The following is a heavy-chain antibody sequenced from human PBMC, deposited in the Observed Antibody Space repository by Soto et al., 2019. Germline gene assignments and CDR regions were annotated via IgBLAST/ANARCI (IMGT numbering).Heavy chain of an antibody. J-gene: IGHJ6*03. D-gene: IGHD3-9*01. CDR3: ARVIVAYYDILTGYPVYYYYYYMDV. V-gene: IGHV4-34*01. Sequence: SETLSLTCAVYGGSFSGYYWSWIRQPPGKGLEWIGEINHSGSTYYNPSLKSRVTISVDTSKNQFSLKLSSLTTADTAVFYCARVIVAYYDILTGYPVYYYYYYMDVWGKGTTVTVSS. CDR1: GGSFSGYY. CDR2: INHSGST.